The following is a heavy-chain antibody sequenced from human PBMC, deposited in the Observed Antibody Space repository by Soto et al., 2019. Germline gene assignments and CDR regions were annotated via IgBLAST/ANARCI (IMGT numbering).Heavy chain of an antibody. D-gene: IGHD2-21*01. Sequence: SVKVSCKVSGGVFRRYAISWVRQAPGQGLEWLGGIVPIFGTINYAQKFQGRVTIVADESTSTAYMDLSSLRSDDTAVHYCARPDEGSDHSSHHYYSALVVWGQGTTVAVSS. CDR1: GGVFRRYA. CDR2: IVPIFGTI. CDR3: ARPDEGSDHSSHHYYSALVV. V-gene: IGHV1-69*13. J-gene: IGHJ6*02.